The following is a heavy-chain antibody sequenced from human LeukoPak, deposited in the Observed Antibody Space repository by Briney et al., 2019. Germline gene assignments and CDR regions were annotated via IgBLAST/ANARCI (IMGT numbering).Heavy chain of an antibody. V-gene: IGHV3-48*01. D-gene: IGHD4-17*01. CDR2: ISSSSSTI. CDR3: ARAIGDYGEDRS. J-gene: IGHJ4*02. CDR1: GFTFSSYS. Sequence: GGSLRLSCAASGFTFSSYSMNWVRQAPGKGLEWVSYISSSSSTIYYADSVKGRFTISRDNAKNSLYLQMNSLRAEDTAVYYCARAIGDYGEDRSWGQGTPVTVSS.